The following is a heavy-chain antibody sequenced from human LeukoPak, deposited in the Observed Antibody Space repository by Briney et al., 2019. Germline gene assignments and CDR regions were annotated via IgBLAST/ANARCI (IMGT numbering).Heavy chain of an antibody. CDR1: GGSISSSSYY. Sequence: PSETLSLTCTVSGGSISSSSYYWGWIRQPPGKGLEWIGSIYYSGSTYYNPSLKSRVTISVDTSKNQFSLKLSSVTAADTAVYYCARTGYGSGTYYNVPGAFDIWGQGTMVTVSS. CDR3: ARTGYGSGTYYNVPGAFDI. V-gene: IGHV4-39*07. J-gene: IGHJ3*02. CDR2: IYYSGST. D-gene: IGHD3-10*01.